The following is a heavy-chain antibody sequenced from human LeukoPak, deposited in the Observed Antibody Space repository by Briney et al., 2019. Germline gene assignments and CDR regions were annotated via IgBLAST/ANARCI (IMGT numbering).Heavy chain of an antibody. D-gene: IGHD2-21*02. Sequence: GGSLRLSCAAPGFTFSSYGMHWVRQAPGKGLEWVAVIWYDGSNKYYADSVKGRFTISRDNSKNTLYLQMNSLRAEDTAVYYCARGGSKTASHFYYYGMDVWGQGTTVTVSS. J-gene: IGHJ6*02. CDR2: IWYDGSNK. V-gene: IGHV3-33*01. CDR1: GFTFSSYG. CDR3: ARGGSKTASHFYYYGMDV.